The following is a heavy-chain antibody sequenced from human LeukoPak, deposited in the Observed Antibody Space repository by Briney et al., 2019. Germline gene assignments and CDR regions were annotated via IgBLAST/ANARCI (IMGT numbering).Heavy chain of an antibody. CDR3: ERRGCYDTSGYLFDY. J-gene: IGHJ4*02. D-gene: IGHD3-22*01. Sequence: GGSLRLSCVASGFIFSRYEMNWVRQAPAKGLERVSYISTSCSGIYYADSVKGRFTISRDNAKNSLYLQMNSLRAEDTAVYYGERRGCYDTSGYLFDYWGQGTLVTVSS. CDR2: ISTSCSGI. CDR1: GFIFSRYE. V-gene: IGHV3-48*03.